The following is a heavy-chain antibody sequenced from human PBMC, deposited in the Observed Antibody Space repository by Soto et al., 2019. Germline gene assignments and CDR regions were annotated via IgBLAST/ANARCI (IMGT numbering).Heavy chain of an antibody. D-gene: IGHD5-18*01. CDR1: GFTFSNAW. V-gene: IGHV3-15*01. CDR2: IKSKTDGGTT. J-gene: IGHJ5*02. CDR3: TTESRPRRPIQLWLPGVSHWFDP. Sequence: PGGSLRLSCAASGFTFSNAWMSWVRQAPGKGLEWVGRIKSKTDGGTTDYAAPVKGRFTISRDDSKNTLYLQMNSLKTEDTAVYYCTTESRPRRPIQLWLPGVSHWFDPWGQGTLVTVSS.